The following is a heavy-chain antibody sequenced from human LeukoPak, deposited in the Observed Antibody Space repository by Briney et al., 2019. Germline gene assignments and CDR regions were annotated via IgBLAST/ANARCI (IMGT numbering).Heavy chain of an antibody. J-gene: IGHJ4*02. V-gene: IGHV4-39*01. Sequence: SETLSLTCTVSGGSISSSSYYWGWIRQSPGKGLEWIGSIYYSGSTHYYPSLKSRVTISVDTSKNQFSLKVSSVTAADTAVYYCARRYYGSSSFDYWGQGTLVTVSS. CDR1: GGSISSSSYY. CDR2: IYYSGST. CDR3: ARRYYGSSSFDY. D-gene: IGHD3-10*01.